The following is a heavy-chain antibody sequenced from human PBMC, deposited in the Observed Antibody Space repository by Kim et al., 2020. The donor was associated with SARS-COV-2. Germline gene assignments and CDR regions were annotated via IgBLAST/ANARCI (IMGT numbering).Heavy chain of an antibody. D-gene: IGHD1-1*01. CDR1: GFTFSSSA. Sequence: GGSLRLSCAASGFTFSSSAMHWVRQASGKGLEWVGRIRNKANSYDTAYAAPGQGRITRYKDESKNKPYLQMNNLKTEDTAVYDSTRVPGTTLGFLVAFD. J-gene: IGHJ3*02. CDR3: TRVPGTTLGFLVAFD. V-gene: IGHV3-73*01. CDR2: IRNKANSYDT.